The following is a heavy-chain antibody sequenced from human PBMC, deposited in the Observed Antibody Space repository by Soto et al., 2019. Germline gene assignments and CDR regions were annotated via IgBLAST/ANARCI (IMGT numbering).Heavy chain of an antibody. CDR2: IYHSGST. Sequence: QVPLQESGPGLVKPSGTLPLTCAVSSVSISSSKWWIWVRQPPGKGLGWIGEIYHSGSTNYNPSLESLVNISVDKSKNQFSLNLRSVTAADTAVYSCAREASRKFDYWGQGILVTVSS. V-gene: IGHV4-4*02. CDR3: AREASRKFDY. J-gene: IGHJ4*02. CDR1: SVSISSSKW.